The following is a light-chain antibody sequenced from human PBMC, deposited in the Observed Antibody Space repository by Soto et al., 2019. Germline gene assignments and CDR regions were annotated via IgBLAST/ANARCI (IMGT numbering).Light chain of an antibody. CDR3: QHRSTWPIA. V-gene: IGKV3-11*01. CDR1: QSVSSY. J-gene: IGKJ5*01. Sequence: EIVLTQSPVTLSLSPGERATLSCRASQSVSSYLVWYQQKPGQAPRLLIYDASNRAPGIPDRFSGSGSGTDFTLTISSLEPEDFAVYYCQHRSTWPIAFGQGTRLESK. CDR2: DAS.